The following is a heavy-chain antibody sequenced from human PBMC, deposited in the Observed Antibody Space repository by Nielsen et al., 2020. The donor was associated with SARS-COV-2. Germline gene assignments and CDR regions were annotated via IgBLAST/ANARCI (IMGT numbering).Heavy chain of an antibody. D-gene: IGHD6-13*01. Sequence: GESLKITCKGSGYSFTSYWIGWVRQMPGKGLEWMGIIYPGDSDTRYSPSFQGQVTISADKSISTAYLQWSSLKASDTAMYYCARQGSSYYYGMDVWGQGTTVTVSS. CDR3: ARQGSSYYYGMDV. CDR1: GYSFTSYW. CDR2: IYPGDSDT. V-gene: IGHV5-51*01. J-gene: IGHJ6*02.